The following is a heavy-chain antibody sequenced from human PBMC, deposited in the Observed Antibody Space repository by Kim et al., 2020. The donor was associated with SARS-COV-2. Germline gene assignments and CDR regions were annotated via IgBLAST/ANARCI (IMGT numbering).Heavy chain of an antibody. J-gene: IGHJ4*02. Sequence: SETLSLTCAVSGGSFSGYYWTWIRQPPGKGLEWIGEIHPSGSTYFNPSFESRVTISGDTSKKQFSLKLTSVTAADTALYFCSIGSDEYKSGNYWGQGTLVTVS. D-gene: IGHD3-3*01. CDR2: IHPSGST. V-gene: IGHV4-34*01. CDR1: GGSFSGYY. CDR3: SIGSDEYKSGNY.